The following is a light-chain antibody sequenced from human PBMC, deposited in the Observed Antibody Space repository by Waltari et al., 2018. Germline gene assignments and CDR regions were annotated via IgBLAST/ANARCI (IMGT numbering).Light chain of an antibody. CDR2: DVS. Sequence: QSALTQPASVSGSPGPSITISCTGTSSDVGGYNYGSWYQQHPGKAPTLMIYDVSKRPSGVSNRFSGSKSGNTASLTISGLQAEDEADYYCSSYTSSSLYVFGTGTKVTVL. V-gene: IGLV2-14*01. J-gene: IGLJ1*01. CDR3: SSYTSSSLYV. CDR1: SSDVGGYNY.